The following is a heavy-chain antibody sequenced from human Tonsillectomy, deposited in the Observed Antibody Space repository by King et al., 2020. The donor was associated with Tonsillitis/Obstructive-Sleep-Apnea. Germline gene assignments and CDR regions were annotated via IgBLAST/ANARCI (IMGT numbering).Heavy chain of an antibody. Sequence: QLVQSGAEVKKSGESLKISCKGSGYSFTNYWIGWVRQMPGKGLEWMGIIYPGDSDTRYSPSFQGQVTISADKAISTAYLQWSSLKASDTAMYYCARRLVVPQNNAFDIWGQGTMVIVSS. V-gene: IGHV5-51*01. J-gene: IGHJ3*02. CDR1: GYSFTNYW. D-gene: IGHD3-22*01. CDR2: IYPGDSDT. CDR3: ARRLVVPQNNAFDI.